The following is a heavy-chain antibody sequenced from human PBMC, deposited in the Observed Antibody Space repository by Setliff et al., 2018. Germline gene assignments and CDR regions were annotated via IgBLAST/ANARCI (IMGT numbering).Heavy chain of an antibody. CDR2: IERDGSEK. V-gene: IGHV3-7*01. J-gene: IGHJ4*02. Sequence: PGGSLRLSCAASGFTFANYWMTWVRQAPGKGLEWVANIERDGSEKSYVDSVKGRFAISRDNAKNSVYLEMNSLRPEDMAIYYCARGYFSGANSFDSWGQGTLVTVSS. D-gene: IGHD1-26*01. CDR3: ARGYFSGANSFDS. CDR1: GFTFANYW.